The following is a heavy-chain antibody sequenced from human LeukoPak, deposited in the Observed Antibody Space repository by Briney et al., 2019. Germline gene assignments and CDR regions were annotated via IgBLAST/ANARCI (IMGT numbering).Heavy chain of an antibody. CDR3: AKDRGSSYHYFDY. D-gene: IGHD3-22*01. CDR2: IRAGGSRT. J-gene: IGHJ4*02. V-gene: IGHV3-23*01. CDR1: GFTFSSYV. Sequence: PGGSLRLSCAASGFTFSSYVMSWVRQAPGKGLEWVSGIRAGGSRTHYADSVKGRFTISRDNSKNTLYLQMNSLRAEDTAVYYCAKDRGSSYHYFDYWGQGTLVTVSS.